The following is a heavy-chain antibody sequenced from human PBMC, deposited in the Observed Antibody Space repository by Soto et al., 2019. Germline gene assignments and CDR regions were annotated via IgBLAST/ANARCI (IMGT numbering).Heavy chain of an antibody. D-gene: IGHD3-22*01. CDR2: IYCSGST. CDR3: ARGHYYDRSGYYRHFDY. Sequence: SETLSLTCTVSGGSISSGGYYWSWIRQHPGKGLEWIGYIYCSGSTYYNPSLKSRVTISVDTSKNQFSLKLSSVTAADTAVYYCARGHYYDRSGYYRHFDYWGQGTLVTVSS. J-gene: IGHJ4*02. CDR1: GGSISSGGYY. V-gene: IGHV4-31*03.